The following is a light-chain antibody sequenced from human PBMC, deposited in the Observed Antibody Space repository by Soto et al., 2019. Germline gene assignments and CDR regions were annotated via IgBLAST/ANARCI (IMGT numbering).Light chain of an antibody. J-gene: IGKJ5*01. Sequence: EVVMTQSPATLSVSPGERVTLSCRSSQSVADNLAWFQQKPGQGPRRLIYGASTRATGIPARFSGSGSETDFTLTISSLRSEDAAVYHCQQYNNWPITFGQGTRLEI. CDR2: GAS. CDR3: QQYNNWPIT. CDR1: QSVADN. V-gene: IGKV3-15*01.